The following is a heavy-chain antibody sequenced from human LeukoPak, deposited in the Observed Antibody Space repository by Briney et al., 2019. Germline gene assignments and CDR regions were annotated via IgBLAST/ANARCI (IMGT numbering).Heavy chain of an antibody. Sequence: SETLSLTCAVYGGSFSGYYWSWIRQPPGKGLEWIGEINHSGSTNYNPSLKSRVTISVDTSKNRFSLKLSSVTAADTAVYYCARGRGSSWYFGGWFDPWGQGTLVTVSS. CDR2: INHSGST. CDR1: GGSFSGYY. CDR3: ARGRGSSWYFGGWFDP. J-gene: IGHJ5*02. V-gene: IGHV4-34*01. D-gene: IGHD6-13*01.